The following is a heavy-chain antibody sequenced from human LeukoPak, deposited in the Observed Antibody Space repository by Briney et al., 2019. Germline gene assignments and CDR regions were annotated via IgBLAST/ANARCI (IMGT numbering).Heavy chain of an antibody. Sequence: GGSLRLSCAASGFTFSSYAMSWVRQAPGKGLEWVSGISGSGGSTYFADSVKGRFTISRDNSKNTLYLQMNSLRAEDTAVYYCAKDYDFWSGYRFDYWGQGTLGTVSS. D-gene: IGHD3-3*01. CDR3: AKDYDFWSGYRFDY. CDR1: GFTFSSYA. J-gene: IGHJ4*02. CDR2: ISGSGGST. V-gene: IGHV3-23*01.